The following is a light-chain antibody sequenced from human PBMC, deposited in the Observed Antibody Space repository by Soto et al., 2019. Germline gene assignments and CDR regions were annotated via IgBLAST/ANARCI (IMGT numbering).Light chain of an antibody. CDR3: SSYTSSSTVV. V-gene: IGLV2-14*02. CDR2: EDD. J-gene: IGLJ2*01. CDR1: SGDVGNYNL. Sequence: QSALTQPASVSGSPGQSITISCSGVSGDVGNYNLVSWYQQYPGKAPALLIYEDDKRPSGVSNRFSGSKSDSTASLTISGLQAEDEADYYCSSYTSSSTVVFGGGTKVTVL.